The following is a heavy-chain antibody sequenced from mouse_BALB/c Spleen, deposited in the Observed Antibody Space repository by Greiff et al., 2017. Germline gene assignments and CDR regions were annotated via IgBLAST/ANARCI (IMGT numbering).Heavy chain of an antibody. J-gene: IGHJ1*01. CDR1: GFNIKDSY. CDR2: IDPANGNT. V-gene: IGHV14-3*02. Sequence: VQLQQSGAELVKPGASVKLSCTASGFNIKDSYMHWVKQRPEQGLEWIGRIDPANGNTKYDPEFQGKATITADTSSNTAYLQLSSLTSENTAVYYCARKKSSYWDFDEWGAGTAVTVSA. CDR3: ARKKSSYWDFDE. D-gene: IGHD1-1*01.